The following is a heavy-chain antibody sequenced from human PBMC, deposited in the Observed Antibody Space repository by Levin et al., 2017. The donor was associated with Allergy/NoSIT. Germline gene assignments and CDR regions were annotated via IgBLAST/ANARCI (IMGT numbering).Heavy chain of an antibody. D-gene: IGHD3/OR15-3a*01. CDR2: IYNSATT. V-gene: IGHV4-59*01. CDR1: GGSISGFY. Sequence: PSETLSLTCTVSGGSISGFYWSWIRQPPGKELEWIAYIYNSATTNYNPSLKSRLSIYVDTSRNQISLKLTSVTAADTAVYYCARLGPPGSYAFDIWGQGTMVTVSS. CDR3: ARLGPPGSYAFDI. J-gene: IGHJ3*02.